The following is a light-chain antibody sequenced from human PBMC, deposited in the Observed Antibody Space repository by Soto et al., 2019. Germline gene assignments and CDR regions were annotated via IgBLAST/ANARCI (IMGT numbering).Light chain of an antibody. CDR3: QQRPSWT. J-gene: IGKJ1*01. CDR2: DAS. V-gene: IGKV3-11*01. CDR1: QSVSSY. Sequence: EVVLTQSPATLSLSPGERATLSCRASQSVSSYLAWYQQKPGQAPRLLIYDASNRATGIPARFSGSGSGTDFTITISSLEHEDSAVYYCQQRPSWTFGQGTKVEIK.